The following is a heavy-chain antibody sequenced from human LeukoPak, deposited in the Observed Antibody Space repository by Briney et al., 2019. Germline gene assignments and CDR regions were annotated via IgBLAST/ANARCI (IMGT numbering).Heavy chain of an antibody. CDR2: IYYSGST. Sequence: SQTRSPTITIPGGSISSKSWSSLYQHPKKGLEWIGYIYYSGSTNYNPSLKSRVTISVDTSKNQFSLKLSSVTAADTAVYYCARDGDSSGSTFDYWGQGTLVTVSS. D-gene: IGHD3-22*01. CDR1: GGSISSKS. CDR3: ARDGDSSGSTFDY. J-gene: IGHJ4*02. V-gene: IGHV4-59*01.